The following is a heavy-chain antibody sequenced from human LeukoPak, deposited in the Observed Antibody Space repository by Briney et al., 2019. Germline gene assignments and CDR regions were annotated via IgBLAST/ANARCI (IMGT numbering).Heavy chain of an antibody. CDR2: MNPNSGNT. V-gene: IGHV1-8*01. D-gene: IGHD6-6*01. CDR3: AREAGYSSSSPFDY. J-gene: IGHJ4*02. CDR1: GYTFTSYD. Sequence: ASVKVSCKASGYTFTSYDINWVRQATGQGLEWMGWMNPNSGNTGYAQKFQGRVTMTRNTSISTAYMELSSLRSEDTAVYYCAREAGYSSSSPFDYWGQGTLVTVSS.